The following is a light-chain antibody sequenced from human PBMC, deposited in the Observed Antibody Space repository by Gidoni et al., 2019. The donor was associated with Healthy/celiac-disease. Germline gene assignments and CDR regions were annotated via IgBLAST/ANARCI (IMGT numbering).Light chain of an antibody. CDR1: SSNIGSNY. J-gene: IGLJ2*01. V-gene: IGLV1-47*02. CDR3: AAWDDSLSGRV. Sequence: SLLTPPPSPSATPAPRVTISCSGSSSNIGSNYVYWYQQLPGTAPKLLIYSNNQRPSGVPDRFSGSKSGTSASLAISGLRSEDEADYYCAAWDDSLSGRVFGGGTKLTVL. CDR2: SNN.